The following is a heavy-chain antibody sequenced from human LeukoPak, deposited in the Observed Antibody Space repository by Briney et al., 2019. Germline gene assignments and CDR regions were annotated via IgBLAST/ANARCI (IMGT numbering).Heavy chain of an antibody. V-gene: IGHV4-59*01. CDR3: ARTLSHYDYVWGSYRYFWFDP. CDR2: IYYSGST. D-gene: IGHD3-16*02. CDR1: GGSISSYY. Sequence: PSETLSLTCTVSGGSISSYYWSWIRQPPGKGLEWIGYIYYSGSTNYNPSLKSRVTISVDTSKNQFSLKLSSVTAADTAVYYCARTLSHYDYVWGSYRYFWFDPWGQGTLVTVSS. J-gene: IGHJ5*02.